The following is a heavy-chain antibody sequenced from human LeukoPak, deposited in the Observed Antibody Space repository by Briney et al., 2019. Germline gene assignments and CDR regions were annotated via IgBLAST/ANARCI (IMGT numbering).Heavy chain of an antibody. V-gene: IGHV4-4*09. CDR3: AKTGNGYDPLYYYYYMDV. CDR1: GGSISSYY. J-gene: IGHJ6*03. CDR2: IYTDGST. D-gene: IGHD5-12*01. Sequence: SETLFLTCSVSGGSISSYYWSWIRQPPGKGLEWLAFIYTDGSTNYNPSLKSRVTISVDTSSNQFSLKLSSVTAADTAVYFCAKTGNGYDPLYYYYYMDVWAKGPRSPSP.